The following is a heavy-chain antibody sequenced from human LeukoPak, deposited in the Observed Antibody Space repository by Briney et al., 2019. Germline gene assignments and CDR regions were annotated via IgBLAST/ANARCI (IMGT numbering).Heavy chain of an antibody. CDR2: IYYSGST. CDR3: ASAYSSGWYVVDY. V-gene: IGHV4-39*07. Sequence: PSETLSLTCTVSGGSISSSSYYWGWIRQPPGKGLEWIGSIYYSGSTYYNPSLKSRVTISVDTSKNQFSLKLSSVTAADTAVYYCASAYSSGWYVVDYWGQGTLVTVSS. D-gene: IGHD6-19*01. J-gene: IGHJ4*02. CDR1: GGSISSSSYY.